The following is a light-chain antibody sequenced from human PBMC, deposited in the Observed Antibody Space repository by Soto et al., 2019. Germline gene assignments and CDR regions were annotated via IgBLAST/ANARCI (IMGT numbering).Light chain of an antibody. CDR1: QSVSSN. Sequence: EIVMTQSPATLSVSPGERATLSCRASQSVSSNLAWYQQKPGQAPRLLIYGASTRATGIPARFSGSGSGTEFTLTISILQSEDFAGYYGQQYNNWPPRYTFGQGTKLEIK. J-gene: IGKJ2*01. CDR3: QQYNNWPPRYT. V-gene: IGKV3-15*01. CDR2: GAS.